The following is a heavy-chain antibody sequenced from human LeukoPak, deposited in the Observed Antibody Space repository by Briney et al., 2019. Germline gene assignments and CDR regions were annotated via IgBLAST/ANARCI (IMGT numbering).Heavy chain of an antibody. D-gene: IGHD4-17*01. CDR2: INGDGSST. Sequence: QSGGSLRLSCVASGFSFSTYWMHWVRQAPGKGLEWVSRINGDGSSTSYADSVKGRFTISRDNSKNTLYLQMNSLRAEDTAVYYCAKDRDGDSDYWGQGTLVTVSS. V-gene: IGHV3-74*01. CDR3: AKDRDGDSDY. J-gene: IGHJ4*02. CDR1: GFSFSTYW.